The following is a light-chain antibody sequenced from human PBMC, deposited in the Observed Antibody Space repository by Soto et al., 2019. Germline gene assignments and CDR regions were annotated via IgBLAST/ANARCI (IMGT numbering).Light chain of an antibody. J-gene: IGLJ1*01. Sequence: QSALTQPASVSGSPGQSITISCTGTSSDVGVYDYVSWYQQQSGKAPKLMIHEVSNRPSGVSNRFSGSKSGNTASLGITGFRTGDEADYYCGSWDSSLSAYVFGTGTKLTVL. CDR3: GSWDSSLSAYV. CDR2: EVS. CDR1: SSDVGVYDY. V-gene: IGLV2-14*01.